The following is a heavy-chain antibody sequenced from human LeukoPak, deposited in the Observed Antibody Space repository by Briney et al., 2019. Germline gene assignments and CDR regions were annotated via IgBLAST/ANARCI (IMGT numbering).Heavy chain of an antibody. CDR1: GFTFSSYW. CDR3: SRGLTGGTPYYFEH. J-gene: IGHJ4*02. CDR2: IMSDGSTT. Sequence: GGSLRLSCAASGFTFSSYWMHWVRQAPGKGLVWVSRIMSDGSTTSYADSVKGRFTISRDNAKNTLYLQMNSLRAEDTAVYYCSRGLTGGTPYYFEHWGQGTLVTVSS. D-gene: IGHD1-26*01. V-gene: IGHV3-74*01.